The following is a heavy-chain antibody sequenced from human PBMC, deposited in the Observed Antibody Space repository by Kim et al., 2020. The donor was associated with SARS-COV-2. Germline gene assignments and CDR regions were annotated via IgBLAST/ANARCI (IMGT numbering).Heavy chain of an antibody. CDR2: ASGRGGNT. Sequence: GGSLRLSCVASEFTFSNYAMSWVRQAPGKWLEWVSAASGRGGNTYYADSVKGRFTISRDNSKNTLYLQMNSLRAEDTAVYYCSKDHAFVCYNFFDNWG. V-gene: IGHV3-23*01. D-gene: IGHD5-12*01. CDR1: EFTFSNYA. J-gene: IGHJ4*01. CDR3: SKDHAFVCYNFFDN.